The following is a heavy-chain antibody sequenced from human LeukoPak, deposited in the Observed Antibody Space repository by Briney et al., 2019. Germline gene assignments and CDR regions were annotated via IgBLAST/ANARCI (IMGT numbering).Heavy chain of an antibody. V-gene: IGHV3-66*04. CDR2: LYAGGIT. CDR3: ARPAASSNWYGALGYHYYYMDV. D-gene: IGHD6-13*01. CDR1: GFTVSNNF. J-gene: IGHJ6*03. Sequence: GGSLRLSCTVSGFTVSNNFMSWLRQAPEKGLEWVSILYAGGITYYGDSVKGRFAISRDNSKNTLYLQMNSLRAEDTAVYYCARPAASSNWYGALGYHYYYMDVWGKGTTVTVSS.